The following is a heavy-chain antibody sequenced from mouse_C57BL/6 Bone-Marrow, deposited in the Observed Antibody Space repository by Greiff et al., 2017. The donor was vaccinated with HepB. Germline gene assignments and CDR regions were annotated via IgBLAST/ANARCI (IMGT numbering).Heavy chain of an antibody. CDR1: GFTFSSYA. J-gene: IGHJ2*01. CDR2: ISDGGSYT. D-gene: IGHD1-1*01. CDR3: ARDYYGSSPSFDY. V-gene: IGHV5-4*01. Sequence: EVKVEESGGGLVKPGGSLKLSCAASGFTFSSYAMSWVRQTPEKRLEWVATISDGGSYTYYPDNVKGRFTISRDNAKNNLYLQMSHLKSEDTAMYYCARDYYGSSPSFDYWGQGTTLTVSS.